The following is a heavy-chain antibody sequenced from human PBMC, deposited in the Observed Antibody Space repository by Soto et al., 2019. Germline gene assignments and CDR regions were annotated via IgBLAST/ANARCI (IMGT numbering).Heavy chain of an antibody. V-gene: IGHV4-30-2*01. Sequence: SETLSLTCAVSGGSISSGGYSWSWIRQPPGKGLEWIGYIYHSGSTYYNPSLKSRVTISVDRSKNQFSLKLSSVTAADTAVYYCARVETMKYYYGIDVWGQGTTVTVSS. CDR1: GGSISSGGYS. D-gene: IGHD3-3*01. J-gene: IGHJ6*02. CDR2: IYHSGST. CDR3: ARVETMKYYYGIDV.